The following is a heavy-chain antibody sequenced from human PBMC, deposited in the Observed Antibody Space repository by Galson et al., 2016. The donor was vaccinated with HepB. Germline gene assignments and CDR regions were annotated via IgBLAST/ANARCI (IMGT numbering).Heavy chain of an antibody. CDR3: TRVDYDVWSGYTRYMDV. Sequence: SLRLSCATSGFTFGDYAMSWFRQAPGKGLEWVGFIRSKAYGGTTEYAASVKGRFTISRDDSKSIAYLQMNSLKTEDTAVYYCTRVDYDVWSGYTRYMDVWGQGTTVTVSS. J-gene: IGHJ6*03. D-gene: IGHD3-3*01. CDR2: IRSKAYGGTT. CDR1: GFTFGDYA. V-gene: IGHV3-49*03.